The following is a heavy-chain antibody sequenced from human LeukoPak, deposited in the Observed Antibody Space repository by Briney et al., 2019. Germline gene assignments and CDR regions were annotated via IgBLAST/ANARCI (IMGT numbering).Heavy chain of an antibody. CDR2: ISAYNGNT. Sequence: ASVKVSCRASGYTFTSYGISWVRQAPGQGLEWMGWISAYNGNTNYAQKLQGRVTMTTDTSTSTAYMELRSLRSDDTAVYYCARDYYDSSGYPFDYWGQGTLVTVSS. J-gene: IGHJ4*02. CDR1: GYTFTSYG. CDR3: ARDYYDSSGYPFDY. V-gene: IGHV1-18*01. D-gene: IGHD3-22*01.